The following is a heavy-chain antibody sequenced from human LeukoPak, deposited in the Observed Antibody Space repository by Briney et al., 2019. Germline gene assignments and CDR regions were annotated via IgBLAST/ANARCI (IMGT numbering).Heavy chain of an antibody. D-gene: IGHD6-19*01. J-gene: IGHJ6*02. V-gene: IGHV1-46*01. CDR1: GYTFTSYY. CDR3: ARGGDSSGWTRHYYYGMDV. Sequence: ASVKVSCKASGYTFTSYYMHWVRQAPGQGLEWMGIINPSGGSASYAQKFQGRVTMTRDTSTSTVYMELSSLRSEDTAVYYCARGGDSSGWTRHYYYGMDVWGQGTTVTVSS. CDR2: INPSGGSA.